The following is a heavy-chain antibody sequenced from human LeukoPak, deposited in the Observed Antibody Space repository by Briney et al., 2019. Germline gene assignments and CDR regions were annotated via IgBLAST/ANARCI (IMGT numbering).Heavy chain of an antibody. J-gene: IGHJ5*02. D-gene: IGHD3-3*01. CDR1: GGTFSSYA. Sequence: SVKVSCKASGGTFSSYAISWVRQAPGQGLEWMGGIIPIFGTANYAQKFQGRVTITADESTSTAYMELSSLRSEDTAVYYCASTQIRGVVIGWFDPWGQGTLVSVSS. V-gene: IGHV1-69*13. CDR2: IIPIFGTA. CDR3: ASTQIRGVVIGWFDP.